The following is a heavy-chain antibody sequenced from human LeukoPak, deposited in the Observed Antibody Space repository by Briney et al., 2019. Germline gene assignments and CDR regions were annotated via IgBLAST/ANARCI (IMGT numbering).Heavy chain of an antibody. D-gene: IGHD3-22*01. V-gene: IGHV3-48*01. CDR1: GFTFSTYN. Sequence: PGGSLRPSCAASGFTFSTYNMNWVRQAPGKGLEWIPYINADSSTIQYADSVRGRFTTSRDNAKNSLYLQMNSLRAEDTAVYYCVRDNSRGQSLGVIYWGQGSLVAVSS. CDR2: INADSSTI. CDR3: VRDNSRGQSLGVIY. J-gene: IGHJ4*02.